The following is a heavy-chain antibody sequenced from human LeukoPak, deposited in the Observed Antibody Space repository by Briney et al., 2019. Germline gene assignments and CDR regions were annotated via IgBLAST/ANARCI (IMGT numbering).Heavy chain of an antibody. CDR1: GYTFTSYD. D-gene: IGHD2-2*01. CDR3: ARELPYCSSTSCYRGALFT. CDR2: IIPILGIA. Sequence: SVKVSCKASGYTFTSYDISWVRQAPGQGLEWMGRIIPILGIANYAQKFQGRVTITADKSTSTAYMELSSLRSEDTAVYYCARELPYCSSTSCYRGALFTWGQGALVTVSS. J-gene: IGHJ5*02. V-gene: IGHV1-69*04.